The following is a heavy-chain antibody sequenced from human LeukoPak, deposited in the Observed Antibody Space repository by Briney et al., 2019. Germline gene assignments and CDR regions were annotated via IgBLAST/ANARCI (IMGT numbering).Heavy chain of an antibody. J-gene: IGHJ4*02. D-gene: IGHD3-10*01. Sequence: GGSLRLSCAASGFTFSSYSMNWVRQAPGKGLEWVSSISSSSSYIYYADSVKGRFTISRDNAKNSLYLQMNSLRAEDTAVYHCARDAVTLWFGELPYFDYWGQGTLVTVSS. V-gene: IGHV3-21*01. CDR1: GFTFSSYS. CDR2: ISSSSSYI. CDR3: ARDAVTLWFGELPYFDY.